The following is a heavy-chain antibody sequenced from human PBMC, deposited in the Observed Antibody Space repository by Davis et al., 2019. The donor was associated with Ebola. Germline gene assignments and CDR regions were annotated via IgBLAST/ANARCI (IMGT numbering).Heavy chain of an antibody. CDR2: INPSGGST. Sequence: AASVKVSCKASGYTFTSYYMHWVRQAPGQGLEWMGIINPSGGSTSYAQKLQGRVTMTTDTSTSTAYMELRSLRSDDTAVYYCTRPRDYVVGNAFDIWGQGTMVTVSS. V-gene: IGHV1-46*01. D-gene: IGHD2-21*01. CDR3: TRPRDYVVGNAFDI. J-gene: IGHJ3*02. CDR1: GYTFTSYY.